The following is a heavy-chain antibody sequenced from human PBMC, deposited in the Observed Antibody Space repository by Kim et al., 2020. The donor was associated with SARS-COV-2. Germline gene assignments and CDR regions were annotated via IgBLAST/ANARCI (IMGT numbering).Heavy chain of an antibody. J-gene: IGHJ4*02. D-gene: IGHD6-19*01. CDR3: ARDRDIAVAGPQPYFDY. CDR1: GYTFTSYY. CDR2: INPSGGST. Sequence: ASVKVSCKASGYTFTSYYMHWVRQAPGQGLEWMGIINPSGGSTSYAQKFQGRVTMTRDTSTSTVYMELSSLRSEDTAVYYCARDRDIAVAGPQPYFDYWGQGTLVTVSS. V-gene: IGHV1-46*01.